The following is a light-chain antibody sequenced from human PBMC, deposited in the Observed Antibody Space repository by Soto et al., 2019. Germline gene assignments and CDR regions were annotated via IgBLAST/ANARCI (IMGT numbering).Light chain of an antibody. CDR1: QSLSSNY. Sequence: EILMTQPPSTLSVSPGQRATLSCRASQSLSSNYLAWYQQKPGQAPRLLIYGVSSRATGVPVSFSGSGSGTDFTLTISRLEPEDFAVYYCQHYVSAPITFGQGTRLEI. CDR2: GVS. V-gene: IGKV3-20*01. J-gene: IGKJ5*01. CDR3: QHYVSAPIT.